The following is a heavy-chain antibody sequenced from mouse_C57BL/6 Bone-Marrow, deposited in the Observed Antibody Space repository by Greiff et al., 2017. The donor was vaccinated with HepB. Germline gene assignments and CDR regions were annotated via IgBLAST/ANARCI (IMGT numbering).Heavy chain of an antibody. Sequence: EVKLMESGGGLVQPGGSLKLSCAASGFTFSDYYMYWVRQTPEKRLEWVAYISNGGGSTYYPDTVKGRFTISRDNAKNTLYLQMSRLKSEDTAMYDCARHKGTTVVAFDVWGTGTTVTVSS. CDR1: GFTFSDYY. CDR2: ISNGGGST. CDR3: ARHKGTTVVAFDV. J-gene: IGHJ1*03. V-gene: IGHV5-12*01. D-gene: IGHD1-1*01.